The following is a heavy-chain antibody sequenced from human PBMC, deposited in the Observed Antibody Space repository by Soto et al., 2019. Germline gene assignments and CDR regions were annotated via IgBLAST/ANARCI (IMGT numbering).Heavy chain of an antibody. J-gene: IGHJ4*02. CDR2: INQDGSEK. CDR1: GFTFSSSW. Sequence: VGSLRLSCAGSGFTFSSSWMSWVRQAPGKGLEWVANINQDGSEKYFVDSVRGRFTISRDNAKNSLYLQMNSLRDEDTAVYYCTRNANWGRGTLVTVSS. V-gene: IGHV3-7*01. CDR3: TRNAN.